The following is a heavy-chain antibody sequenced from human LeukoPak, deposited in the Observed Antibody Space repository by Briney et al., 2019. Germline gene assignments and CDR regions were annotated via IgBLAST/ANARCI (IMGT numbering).Heavy chain of an antibody. CDR3: ARGGSYLSAFDI. D-gene: IGHD3-16*02. CDR1: GFTFSTYT. J-gene: IGHJ3*02. Sequence: GGSLRLSCAASGFTFSTYTMHWVRQAPGKGLEYVSSISGNGGSREYANSVKGRFTISRDNSRNTLYLQMNSLRAEYTAVYYCARGGSYLSAFDIWGQGTMVTVSS. CDR2: ISGNGGSR. V-gene: IGHV3-64*01.